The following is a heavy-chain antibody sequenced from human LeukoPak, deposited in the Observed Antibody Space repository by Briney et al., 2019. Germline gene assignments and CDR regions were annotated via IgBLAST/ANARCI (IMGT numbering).Heavy chain of an antibody. V-gene: IGHV1-69*05. CDR1: GGTFSSYA. CDR2: IIPIFGTA. Sequence: SVKVSCKASGGTFSSYAISWVRQAPGQGLEWMGGIIPIFGTANYAQKFQGRVTITTDESTSTAYMELSSLRSEDTAVYYCARVRFLEPWYFDYWGQGTLVTVSS. D-gene: IGHD3-3*01. CDR3: ARVRFLEPWYFDY. J-gene: IGHJ4*02.